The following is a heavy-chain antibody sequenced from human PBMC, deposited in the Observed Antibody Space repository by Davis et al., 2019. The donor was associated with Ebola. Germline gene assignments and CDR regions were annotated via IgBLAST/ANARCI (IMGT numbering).Heavy chain of an antibody. CDR1: GFTFSDYY. D-gene: IGHD7-27*01. CDR2: ISSGASTI. Sequence: GGSLRLSCAGSGFTFSDYYMSWIRQVPGKGLECVSYISSGASTIYYADSVKGRFTISRDNAKNSTYLQMSSLGAEDTAVYYCARRRNWGNDCWSQGTLVTVSS. V-gene: IGHV3-11*01. J-gene: IGHJ4*02. CDR3: ARRRNWGNDC.